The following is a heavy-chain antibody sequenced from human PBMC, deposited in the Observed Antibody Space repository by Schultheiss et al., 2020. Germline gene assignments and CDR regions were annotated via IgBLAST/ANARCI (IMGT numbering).Heavy chain of an antibody. CDR3: AILNYYGSGSYSTPYYYYYGMDV. D-gene: IGHD3-10*01. CDR1: GGSISSSSYY. V-gene: IGHV4-61*05. CDR2: IYYSGST. J-gene: IGHJ6*02. Sequence: SETLSLTCTVSGGSISSSSYYWGWIRQPPGKGLEWIGYIYYSGSTNYNPSLKSRVTISVDTSKNQFSLKLRSVTAADTAVYYCAILNYYGSGSYSTPYYYYYGMDVWGQGTTVTVSS.